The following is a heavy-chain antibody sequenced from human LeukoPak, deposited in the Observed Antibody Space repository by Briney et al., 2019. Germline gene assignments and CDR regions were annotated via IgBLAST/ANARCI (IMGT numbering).Heavy chain of an antibody. V-gene: IGHV4-59*01. Sequence: SETLSLTCTVSGGSISSYYWSWIRQPPGKGLEWIGYIYYSGNTNYNPSLKSRVTISVYTSKNQISLKLSSVTAADTAVYYCARIMSSGWYLDAFDIWGQGTMVTVSS. CDR2: IYYSGNT. J-gene: IGHJ3*02. CDR3: ARIMSSGWYLDAFDI. CDR1: GGSISSYY. D-gene: IGHD6-19*01.